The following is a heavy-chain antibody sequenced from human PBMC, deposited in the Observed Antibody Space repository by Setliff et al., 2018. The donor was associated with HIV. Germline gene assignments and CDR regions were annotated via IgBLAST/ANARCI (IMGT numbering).Heavy chain of an antibody. Sequence: GPSVKVSCKASGYTFTSYGISWVRQAPGQGLEWMGWMNPNSGVSGYGQKFQGRVTMTRDTSISTAYMELSSLTSEDTAVYYCARGKGVGGVIITGGLDVWGKGTTVTVSS. J-gene: IGHJ6*04. CDR2: MNPNSGVS. CDR3: ARGKGVGGVIITGGLDV. D-gene: IGHD3-10*01. V-gene: IGHV1-8*02. CDR1: GYTFTSYG.